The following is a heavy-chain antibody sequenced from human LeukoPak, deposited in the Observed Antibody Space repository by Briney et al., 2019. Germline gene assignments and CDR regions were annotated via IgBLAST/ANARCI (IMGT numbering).Heavy chain of an antibody. D-gene: IGHD6-13*01. CDR2: IYYSGST. J-gene: IGHJ2*01. CDR3: ARAGPKVSQPENFDL. V-gene: IGHV4-59*01. Sequence: SETLSLTCTVSGGSISSYYWSWIRQPPGKGLEWIGYIYYSGSTNYNPSLKSRVTISVDTSKNQFSLKLGSVTAADTAVYYCARAGPKVSQPENFDLWGRGTLVTVSS. CDR1: GGSISSYY.